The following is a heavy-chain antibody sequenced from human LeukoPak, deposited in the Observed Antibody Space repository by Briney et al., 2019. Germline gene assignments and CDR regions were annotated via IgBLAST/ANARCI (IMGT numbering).Heavy chain of an antibody. CDR3: AKETSSSFDY. J-gene: IGHJ4*02. CDR2: ISNRGGST. D-gene: IGHD6-6*01. Sequence: QPGGSLRLSCAASGFTFSSYAMNWVRQAPGKGLEWVSGISNRGGSTYYADSVKGRFTISRDNSKNTLYLQMNSLRAEDTAVYYCAKETSSSFDYWGQGTLVTVSS. V-gene: IGHV3-23*01. CDR1: GFTFSSYA.